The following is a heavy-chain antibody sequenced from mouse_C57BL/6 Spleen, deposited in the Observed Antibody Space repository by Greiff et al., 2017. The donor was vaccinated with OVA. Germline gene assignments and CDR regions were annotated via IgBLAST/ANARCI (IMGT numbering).Heavy chain of an antibody. D-gene: IGHD2-2*01. CDR1: GYTFTSYW. Sequence: QVQLQQPGAELVKPGASVKLSCKASGYTFTSYWMQWVKQRPGQGLEWIGEIDPSDSYNNYNQKFKGKATLTVDTSSSTAYMQLSSLTSEDSAVYYCARRSPYGYVFDYWGQGTTLTVSS. CDR2: IDPSDSYN. V-gene: IGHV1-50*01. CDR3: ARRSPYGYVFDY. J-gene: IGHJ2*01.